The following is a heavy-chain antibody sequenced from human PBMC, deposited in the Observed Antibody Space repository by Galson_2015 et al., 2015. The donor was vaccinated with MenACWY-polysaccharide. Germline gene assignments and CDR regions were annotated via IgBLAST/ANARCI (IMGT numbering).Heavy chain of an antibody. V-gene: IGHV4-61*02. D-gene: IGHD1-26*01. CDR3: ARDPIGSFSNYDY. CDR1: GGALTSGSYY. CDR2: IYRSGNT. Sequence: TLTLARPVSGGALTSGSYYWTWIRRPAGQGLEWIGRIYRSGNTDYNPPLSSRVTISIDTPKNQFSLKLTSVTAADTAVYYFARDPIGSFSNYDYWGQGTLVAVSS. J-gene: IGHJ4*02.